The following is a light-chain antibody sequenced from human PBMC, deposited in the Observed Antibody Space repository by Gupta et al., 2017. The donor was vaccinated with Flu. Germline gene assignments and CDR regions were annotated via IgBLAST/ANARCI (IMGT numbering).Light chain of an antibody. CDR1: ENINNY. CDR3: QQSYRHPRN. V-gene: IGKV1-39*01. CDR2: AVS. Sequence: DIQMTQSPSSVSVSLGDTVIIACRASENINNYLHWYQQKAGKAPKLLIYAVSSLQSGVSSRFLGRGSGTDYSLTIYSLQPDDLATYYCQQSYRHPRNFGQGTKLEL. J-gene: IGKJ2*01.